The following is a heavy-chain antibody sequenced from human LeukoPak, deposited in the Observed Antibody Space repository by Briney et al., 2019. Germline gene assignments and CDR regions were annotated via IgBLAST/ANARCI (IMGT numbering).Heavy chain of an antibody. V-gene: IGHV1-69*06. CDR1: GGTFSSYA. CDR3: ATAKKPVLEWLFGPTRGGAYYYGMDV. Sequence: GASVTVSCTASGGTFSSYAISWVRQAPGQGLEWMGGIIPIFGTANYAQKFQGRVTMTEDTSTDKAYMELSSLRSEDTAVYYCATAKKPVLEWLFGPTRGGAYYYGMDVWGQGTTVTVSS. D-gene: IGHD3-3*01. CDR2: IIPIFGTA. J-gene: IGHJ6*02.